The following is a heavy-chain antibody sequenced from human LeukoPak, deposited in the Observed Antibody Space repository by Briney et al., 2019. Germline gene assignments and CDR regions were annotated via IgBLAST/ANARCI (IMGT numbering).Heavy chain of an antibody. V-gene: IGHV1-2*02. CDR2: INPNSGGT. Sequence: GASVKVSCKASGYTFTGYYMHWVRQAPGRGLEWMGWINPNSGGTNYAQKFQGRVTMTRDTSISTAYMELSRLRSDDTAVYYCARERAVVVPAATDNDPFDIRGQGTMVTVSS. CDR3: ARERAVVVPAATDNDPFDI. CDR1: GYTFTGYY. D-gene: IGHD2-2*01. J-gene: IGHJ3*02.